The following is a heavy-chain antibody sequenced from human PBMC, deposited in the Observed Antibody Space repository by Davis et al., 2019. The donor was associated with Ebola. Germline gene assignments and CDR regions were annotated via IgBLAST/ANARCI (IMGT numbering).Heavy chain of an antibody. CDR1: GFTVSSNY. D-gene: IGHD4-17*01. V-gene: IGHV3-53*01. Sequence: GGSLRLSCAASGFTVSSNYMSWVRQAPGKGLEWVSVIYSGGSTYYADSVKGRFTISRDNSKNTLYLQINSLQAEDTGIYYCARGPVTSDRTPEDFWGQGILVIVTT. CDR3: ARGPVTSDRTPEDF. CDR2: IYSGGST. J-gene: IGHJ4*02.